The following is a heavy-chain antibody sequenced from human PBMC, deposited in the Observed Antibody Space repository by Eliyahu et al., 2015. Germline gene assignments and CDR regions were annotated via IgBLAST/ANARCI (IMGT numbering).Heavy chain of an antibody. CDR2: IYSGGTT. CDR3: ARLYSNYYFDY. V-gene: IGHV3-53*01. CDR1: GFTVSSNY. J-gene: IGHJ4*02. Sequence: EVQLVXSGGGLNQPGGXLRLSCAXSGFTVSSNYMSWVRQAPGKGPEWVSVIYSGGTTYYADSVKGRFTISRDNSKNTLHLQVNSLRAEDTAVYYCARLYSNYYFDYWGQGTLVTVSS. D-gene: IGHD4-11*01.